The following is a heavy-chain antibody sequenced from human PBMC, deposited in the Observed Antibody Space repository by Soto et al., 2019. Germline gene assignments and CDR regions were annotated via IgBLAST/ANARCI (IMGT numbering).Heavy chain of an antibody. CDR3: ARAGGYSYYFDY. CDR1: GGSVSSGSYY. J-gene: IGHJ4*02. CDR2: IYYSGST. Sequence: TSETLSLTCTVSGGSVSSGSYYWSWIRQPPGKGLEWIGYIYYSGSTNYNPSLKSRVTISVDTSKNQFSLKLSSVTAADTAVYYCARAGGYSYYFDYWGQGTLVTV. D-gene: IGHD3-22*01. V-gene: IGHV4-61*01.